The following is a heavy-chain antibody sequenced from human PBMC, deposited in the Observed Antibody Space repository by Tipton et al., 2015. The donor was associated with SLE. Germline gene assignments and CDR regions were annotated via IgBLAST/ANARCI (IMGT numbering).Heavy chain of an antibody. CDR3: ARVQQHDAFDI. CDR2: ISSSSSTI. Sequence: SLRLSCAASGFTFSSYSMNWVRQAPGKGLEWVSYISSSSSTIYYADSVKGRFTISRDNAKNSLYLQMNSLRAEDTAVYYCARVQQHDAFDIWGQGTMVTVSS. D-gene: IGHD6-13*01. CDR1: GFTFSSYS. J-gene: IGHJ3*02. V-gene: IGHV3-48*01.